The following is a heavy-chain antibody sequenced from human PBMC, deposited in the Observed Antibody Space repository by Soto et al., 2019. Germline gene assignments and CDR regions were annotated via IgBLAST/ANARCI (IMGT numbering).Heavy chain of an antibody. CDR2: IYYSGST. J-gene: IGHJ3*02. CDR3: ARDGSDAFDI. V-gene: IGHV4-59*01. D-gene: IGHD6-25*01. CDR1: GGSISSYY. Sequence: SEILSLTCTVSGGSISSYYWSWIRQPPGKGLEWIGYIYYSGSTNYNPSLKSRVTISVDTSKNQFSLKLSSVTAADTAVYYCARDGSDAFDIWGQGTMVTVSS.